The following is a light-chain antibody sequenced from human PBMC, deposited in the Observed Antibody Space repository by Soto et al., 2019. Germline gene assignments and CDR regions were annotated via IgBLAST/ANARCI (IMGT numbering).Light chain of an antibody. V-gene: IGLV2-14*01. J-gene: IGLJ1*01. CDR3: SSYTSSSTYV. CDR1: SSDVGGYNY. CDR2: AVS. Sequence: QSALTQPASVSGSPGQSITISCTGTSSDVGGYNYVSWYQQHPGKAPKLMIYAVSNRPSGVSNRFSGSKSGNTASLTISGLQAEDEADYYCSSYTSSSTYVFGTGTQ.